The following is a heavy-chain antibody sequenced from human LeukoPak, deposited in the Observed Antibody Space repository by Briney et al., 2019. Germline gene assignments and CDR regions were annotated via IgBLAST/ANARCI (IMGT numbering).Heavy chain of an antibody. V-gene: IGHV4-59*08. D-gene: IGHD5-18*01. CDR2: VYYTGST. CDR3: ARLNTAMVE. CDR1: GGSISSYY. Sequence: SETLSLTCTVSGGSISSYYWSWIRQPPGKGLEWIGYVYYTGSTNYNPSLKSRVTISVDTSKNQFSLKLSSVTAADTAVYYCARLNTAMVEWGQGTLVTVSS. J-gene: IGHJ4*02.